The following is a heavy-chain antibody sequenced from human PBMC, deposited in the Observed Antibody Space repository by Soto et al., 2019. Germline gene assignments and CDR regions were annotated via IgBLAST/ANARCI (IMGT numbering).Heavy chain of an antibody. V-gene: IGHV3-30-3*01. D-gene: IGHD6-19*01. Sequence: QVQLVESGGGVVQPGRSLRLSCAAYGFTFSNYAIHWVRQSPGKGLEWVAVISYDGNNVHYADSVKGRFTISRDNSENNLYLQMNSLRGDDTAMYYCARDLASSGWYAVYYYYGLDVWGQGTTVTVSS. CDR3: ARDLASSGWYAVYYYYGLDV. CDR2: ISYDGNNV. J-gene: IGHJ6*02. CDR1: GFTFSNYA.